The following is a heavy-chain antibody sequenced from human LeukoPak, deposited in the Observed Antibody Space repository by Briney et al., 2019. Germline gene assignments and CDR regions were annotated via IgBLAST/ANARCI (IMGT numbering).Heavy chain of an antibody. V-gene: IGHV3-7*02. D-gene: IGHD3-3*01. CDR2: VKRDGSEK. Sequence: GGSPRLSCAASGFTFGTFWMSWVRQAPGKGLEWVANVKRDGSEKYYVASVKGRFTISRDNSKNTLYLQMNSLRAEDTAVYYCARAPYYALLDVWGQGTTVTVSS. CDR1: GFTFGTFW. CDR3: ARAPYYALLDV. J-gene: IGHJ6*02.